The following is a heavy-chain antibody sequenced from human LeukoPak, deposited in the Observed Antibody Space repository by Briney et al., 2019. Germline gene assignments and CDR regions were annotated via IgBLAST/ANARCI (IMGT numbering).Heavy chain of an antibody. CDR3: ARVLWDRGVY. Sequence: GGSLRLSCAASGFTFSSYSMNWVRQAPGKGLEWVSYISSSSTIYYADSVKGRFTISRDNAKNSLYLQMNSLRAEDTAVYYCARVLWDRGVYWGQGTLVTVSS. J-gene: IGHJ4*02. CDR1: GFTFSSYS. V-gene: IGHV3-48*01. CDR2: ISSSSTI. D-gene: IGHD1-26*01.